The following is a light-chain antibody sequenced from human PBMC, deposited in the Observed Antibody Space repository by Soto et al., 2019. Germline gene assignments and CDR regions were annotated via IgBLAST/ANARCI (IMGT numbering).Light chain of an antibody. Sequence: QSALTQPRSVSGSPGQSVTISCTGTSSDVGGYEYVSWYQHHPGKAPKLMIYDVIKRPSGVPDRFSGSKSGNTASLTISGLQAEDEADYYCCSYAGTYTFVLFGGGTKLTVL. J-gene: IGLJ2*01. CDR1: SSDVGGYEY. CDR2: DVI. CDR3: CSYAGTYTFVL. V-gene: IGLV2-11*01.